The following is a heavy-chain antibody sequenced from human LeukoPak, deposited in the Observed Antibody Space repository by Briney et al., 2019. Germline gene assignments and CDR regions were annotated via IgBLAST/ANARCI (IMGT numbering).Heavy chain of an antibody. CDR2: ISYDGNDK. J-gene: IGHJ4*02. CDR3: ARDRDTAMGL. CDR1: GFTFSNYA. D-gene: IGHD5-18*01. Sequence: GGSLRLSCGASGFTFSNYAMHWVRQAPGKGLEWVAIISYDGNDKYYTDSVKGRFTISRDKTKNTLYLQMNSLRGEDTAVYYCARDRDTAMGLWGQGTLVTVFS. V-gene: IGHV3-30-3*01.